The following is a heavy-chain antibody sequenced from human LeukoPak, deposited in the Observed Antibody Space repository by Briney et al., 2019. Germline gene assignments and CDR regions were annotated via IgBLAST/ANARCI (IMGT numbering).Heavy chain of an antibody. V-gene: IGHV1-18*01. J-gene: IGHJ3*02. D-gene: IGHD2-2*02. CDR2: ISAYNGNK. CDR1: GYTFTSYG. CDR3: GREWGYWSSPSWFTDDAVDI. Sequence: ASVTVSCKASGYTFTSYGISWVRQAPGKGLEWMGWISAYNGNKNYAQKLQGRVSMTKDTSTSTAYMELRMLRSDATAVYFCGREWGYWSSPSWFTDDAVDIWGEGTMLSVSS.